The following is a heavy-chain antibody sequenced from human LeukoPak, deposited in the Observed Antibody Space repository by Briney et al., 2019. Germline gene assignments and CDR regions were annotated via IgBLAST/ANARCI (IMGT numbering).Heavy chain of an antibody. CDR1: GFTLTNHA. J-gene: IGHJ4*02. CDR3: ARDSSSEGPFDY. CDR2: VVGTGGT. D-gene: IGHD6-6*01. V-gene: IGHV3-23*01. Sequence: GGSLRLSCAVSGFTLTNHAVSWVRQAPGKGLEWVSIVVGTGGTYYADSVRGRFILSRDNSKNTAYLQMNSLKTEDTAVYYCARDSSSEGPFDYWGQGTLVTVPS.